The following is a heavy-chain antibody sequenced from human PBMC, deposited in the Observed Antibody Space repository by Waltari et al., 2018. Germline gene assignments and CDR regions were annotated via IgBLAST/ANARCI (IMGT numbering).Heavy chain of an antibody. CDR3: ARDGAGTLIARYSSGLVWLAH. D-gene: IGHD3-10*01. CDR2: INPNSGAT. Sequence: QVQLVQSGAEVKKPGASVKGSCKASGYSFHDYSMHWVRQAPGQGIEWGGGINPNSGATKFAQKLQGRVTMTRDTSTSTVYMEMSRLRSDDTAVYYCARDGAGTLIARYSSGLVWLAHWGQGTLVTVSS. J-gene: IGHJ5*02. CDR1: GYSFHDYS. V-gene: IGHV1-2*02.